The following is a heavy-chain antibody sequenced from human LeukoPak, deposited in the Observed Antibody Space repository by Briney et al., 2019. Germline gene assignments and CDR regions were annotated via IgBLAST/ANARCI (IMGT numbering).Heavy chain of an antibody. V-gene: IGHV4-59*01. CDR2: IYYSGST. CDR1: GDAISSYY. CDR3: ARGIGMYSSTWYWFDP. D-gene: IGHD6-13*01. J-gene: IGHJ5*02. Sequence: SETLSLTCTVSGDAISSYYWSWIRQPPGTRLEWIGYIYYSGSTNSNPSLTSRVSISVDTSKNQFSLKLSSVTAADTAVYYCARGIGMYSSTWYWFDPWGQGILVTVSS.